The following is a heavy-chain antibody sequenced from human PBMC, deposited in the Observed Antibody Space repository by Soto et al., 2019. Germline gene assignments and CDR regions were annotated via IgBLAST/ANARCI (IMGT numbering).Heavy chain of an antibody. Sequence: SETLSLTCTFSGGSISSYYWNWIRQPPGKGLEWIGHIYYSGSTNYNPSLKSRVTISIDTSKNQFSLKLKSVTAADTAVYYCARNLKYTSGWSRLWYWGQGPLVTVSS. V-gene: IGHV4-59*01. J-gene: IGHJ4*02. CDR3: ARNLKYTSGWSRLWY. CDR1: GGSISSYY. CDR2: IYYSGST. D-gene: IGHD6-19*01.